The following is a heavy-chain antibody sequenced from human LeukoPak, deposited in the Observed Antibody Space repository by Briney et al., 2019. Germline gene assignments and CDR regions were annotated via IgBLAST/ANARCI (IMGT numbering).Heavy chain of an antibody. V-gene: IGHV3-23*01. CDR3: AKAQRRIVVVTAIGY. J-gene: IGHJ4*02. D-gene: IGHD2-21*02. Sequence: HPGGSLRLSCAASGFTFSSYAMSWVRQAPGKGLEWVSAISGSGGSTYYADSVKGRFTISRDNSKNTLYLQMNSLRAEDTAVYYCAKAQRRIVVVTAIGYWGQGTLVTVSS. CDR1: GFTFSSYA. CDR2: ISGSGGST.